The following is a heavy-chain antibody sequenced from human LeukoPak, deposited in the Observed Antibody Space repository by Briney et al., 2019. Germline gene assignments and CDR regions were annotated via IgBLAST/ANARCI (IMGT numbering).Heavy chain of an antibody. CDR2: IYYSGST. CDR3: ARADDYYDSSSYFYYFDF. CDR1: GGSISSSSYY. V-gene: IGHV4-39*01. J-gene: IGHJ4*02. Sequence: SETLSLTCTVSGGSISSSSYYWGWIRQPPGKGLEWIGSIYYSGSTYYNPSLKSRVTISVDTSKNQFSLKLSSVTAADTAVYYCARADDYYDSSSYFYYFDFWGQGTLVTVSS. D-gene: IGHD3-22*01.